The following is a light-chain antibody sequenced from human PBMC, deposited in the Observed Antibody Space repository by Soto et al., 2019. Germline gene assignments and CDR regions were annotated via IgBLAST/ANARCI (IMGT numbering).Light chain of an antibody. CDR3: QHYGSSWT. CDR2: GAS. V-gene: IGKV3-20*01. Sequence: EIVLTQSPGTLSLSPGERATLSCRASQSVSSSYLAWYQQKPGQAPRLLIYGASSRATGIPDRFSGSGSGADLTLTISRLEPEDFAVYYCQHYGSSWTFGQGTKVDIK. CDR1: QSVSSSY. J-gene: IGKJ1*01.